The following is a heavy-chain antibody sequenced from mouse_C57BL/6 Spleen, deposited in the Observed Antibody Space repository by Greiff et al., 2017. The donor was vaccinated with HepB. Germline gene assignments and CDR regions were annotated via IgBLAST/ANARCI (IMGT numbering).Heavy chain of an antibody. CDR2: IHPNSGST. CDR1: GYTFTSYW. V-gene: IGHV1-64*01. CDR3: ARYYDYDRAMDY. Sequence: QVQLKQPGAELVKPGASVKLSCKASGYTFTSYWMHWVKQRPGQGLEWIGMIHPNSGSTNYNEKFKSKATLTVDKSSSTAYMQLSSLTSEDSAVYYCARYYDYDRAMDYWGQGTSVTVSS. J-gene: IGHJ4*01. D-gene: IGHD2-4*01.